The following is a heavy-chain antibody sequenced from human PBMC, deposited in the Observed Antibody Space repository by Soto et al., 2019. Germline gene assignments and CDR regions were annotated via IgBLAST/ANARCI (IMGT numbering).Heavy chain of an antibody. V-gene: IGHV1-3*01. D-gene: IGHD2-15*01. CDR1: GYTFTSYA. CDR2: INAGNGNT. CDR3: AKANMGSLPYSNYYGMDV. Sequence: GASVKVCCKASGYTFTSYAMHWVRQAPGQRLEWMGWINAGNGNTKYSQKFQGRVTITRDTSASTAYMELSSLRSEDTAVYYCAKANMGSLPYSNYYGMDVWGQGTTVTVSS. J-gene: IGHJ6*02.